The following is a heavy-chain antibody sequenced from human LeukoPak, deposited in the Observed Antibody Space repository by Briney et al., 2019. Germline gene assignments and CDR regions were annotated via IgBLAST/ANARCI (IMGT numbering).Heavy chain of an antibody. CDR3: ARDDMDV. V-gene: IGHV4-59*01. CDR1: GGSISSYY. J-gene: IGHJ6*02. CDR2: IYSSGST. Sequence: SETLSLTCTVSGGSISSYYWSWIRQPPGKGLEWIGYIYSSGSTNYNPSLKSRVTISVDTSKTQFSLKLSSVTAADTAVYYCARDDMDVWGQGTTVTVSS.